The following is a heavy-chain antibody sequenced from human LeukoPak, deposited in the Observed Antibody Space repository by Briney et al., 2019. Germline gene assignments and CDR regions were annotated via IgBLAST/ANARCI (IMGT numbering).Heavy chain of an antibody. D-gene: IGHD1-26*01. CDR3: ARGGSGATGWFDP. J-gene: IGHJ5*02. CDR1: GGSISSGGYY. CDR2: IYHSGST. V-gene: IGHV4-30-2*01. Sequence: SQTLSLTCTVSGGSISSGGYYWSWIRQPPGKGLEWIGYIYHSGSTYYNPSLKSRVTISVDRSKNQFSLKLSSVTAADTAVYYCARGGSGATGWFDPWGRGTLVTVSS.